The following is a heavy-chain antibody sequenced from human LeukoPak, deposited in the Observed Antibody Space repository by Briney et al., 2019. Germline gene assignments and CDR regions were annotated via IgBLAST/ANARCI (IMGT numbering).Heavy chain of an antibody. CDR2: IVYDGSEK. CDR1: GFTFSRHP. Sequence: PETSLRLSCAASGFTFSRHPMHWVRQAPGKGLEWVAVIVYDGSEKYYKESVKGRFTISRDNSKNTLYLQMDSLGPEDTAVYYCAKDPRTGAVSGIFYFDYWGQGTLLTVSS. CDR3: AKDPRTGAVSGIFYFDY. J-gene: IGHJ4*02. D-gene: IGHD6-19*01. V-gene: IGHV3-30*04.